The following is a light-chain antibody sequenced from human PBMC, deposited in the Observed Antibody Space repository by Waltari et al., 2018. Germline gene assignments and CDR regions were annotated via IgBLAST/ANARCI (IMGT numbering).Light chain of an antibody. Sequence: EIVLTQATATLSLSPGVRAPVSCRASQPVISLLAWYQQKPGQAPRLLIYDTSHRAAGIPARFSGSGFGTDFTLSISSLEPEDFAVYYCQQRRDRPLTFGGGTKVEIK. V-gene: IGKV3-11*01. CDR3: QQRRDRPLT. CDR1: QPVISL. J-gene: IGKJ4*01. CDR2: DTS.